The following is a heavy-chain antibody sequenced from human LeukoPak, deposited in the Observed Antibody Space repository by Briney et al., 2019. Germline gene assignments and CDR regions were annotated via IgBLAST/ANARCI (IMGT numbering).Heavy chain of an antibody. Sequence: ASVKVSCKASGGTFSSYAISWVRQAPGQGLEWMGRIIPILGIANYAQKFQVRVTITADKSTSTAYMELSSLRSEDTAVYYCARDTPEMVYWGQGTLVTVSS. J-gene: IGHJ4*02. V-gene: IGHV1-69*04. CDR2: IIPILGIA. CDR1: GGTFSSYA. CDR3: ARDTPEMVY. D-gene: IGHD2-8*01.